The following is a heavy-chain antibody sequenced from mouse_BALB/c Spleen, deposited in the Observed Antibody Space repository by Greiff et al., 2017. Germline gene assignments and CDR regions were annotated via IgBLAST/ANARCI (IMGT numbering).Heavy chain of an antibody. CDR2: ISSGGSYT. J-gene: IGHJ3*01. CDR3: TRDDGTPFAY. Sequence: EVKLMESGGGLVKPGGSLKLSCAASGFTFSSYTMSWVRQTPEKRLEWVATISSGGSYTYYPDSVKGRFTISRDNAKNTLYLQMSSLKSEDTAMYYCTRDDGTPFAYWGQGTLVTVSA. CDR1: GFTFSSYT. V-gene: IGHV5-6-4*01. D-gene: IGHD1-1*01.